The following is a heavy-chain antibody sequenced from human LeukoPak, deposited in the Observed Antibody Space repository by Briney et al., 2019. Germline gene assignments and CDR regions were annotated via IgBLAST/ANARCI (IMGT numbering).Heavy chain of an antibody. CDR3: ASYCSSTTCKGILNY. J-gene: IGHJ4*02. Sequence: GRSLRLSCAASGFTFDDYAMHWVRQAPGKGLEWVSGISWNSGSIGYADSVWGRFTISRDNAKNSLYLQMNSLRAEDMALYYCASYCSSTTCKGILNYWGQGTLVTVSS. CDR2: ISWNSGSI. CDR1: GFTFDDYA. V-gene: IGHV3-9*03. D-gene: IGHD2-2*01.